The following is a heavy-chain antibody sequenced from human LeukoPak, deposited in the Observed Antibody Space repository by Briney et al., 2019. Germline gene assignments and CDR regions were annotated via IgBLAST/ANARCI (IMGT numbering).Heavy chain of an antibody. CDR2: TYYRSTWYN. CDR1: GDSVSSSSVT. D-gene: IGHD2-2*01. J-gene: IGHJ5*02. Sequence: QTLSLTCAISGDSVSSSSVTWNWIRQSPSRGLEWLGWTYYRSTWYNDYGVSVRGRITVNPDTSKNQFSLHLNSVTPEDTAVYYCARRLTQYDCFDPWGQGILVTVSS. CDR3: ARRLTQYDCFDP. V-gene: IGHV6-1*01.